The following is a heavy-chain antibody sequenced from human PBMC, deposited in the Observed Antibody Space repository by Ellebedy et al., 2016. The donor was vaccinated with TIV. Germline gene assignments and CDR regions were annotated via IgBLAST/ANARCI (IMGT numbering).Heavy chain of an antibody. CDR2: ISTYNGNA. CDR1: GYTFASYG. J-gene: IGHJ4*02. D-gene: IGHD4-17*01. Sequence: AASVKVSCKASGYTFASYGVNWVRQAPGQGLEWMGCISTYNGNAKYAQKFQDRVTMSTDTSTNTAYMELRSLRSDDTAVFYCARGSGTVTIDYWGQGTLVTVSS. V-gene: IGHV1-18*01. CDR3: ARGSGTVTIDY.